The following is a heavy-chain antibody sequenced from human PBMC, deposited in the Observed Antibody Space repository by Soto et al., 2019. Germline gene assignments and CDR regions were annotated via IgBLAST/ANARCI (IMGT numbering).Heavy chain of an antibody. CDR3: ARAHNLNHPVFGNYYYGMDV. D-gene: IGHD1-20*01. V-gene: IGHV1-69*06. J-gene: IGHJ6*02. CDR2: IIPIFGTA. Sequence: QVQLVQSGAEVKKPGSSVKVSCKASGGTFSSYAISWVRQAPGQGLEWMGGIIPIFGTANYAQKFQGRVTITADKPTSTAYIELSSLRSEDTAVYYCARAHNLNHPVFGNYYYGMDVWGQGTTETVSS. CDR1: GGTFSSYA.